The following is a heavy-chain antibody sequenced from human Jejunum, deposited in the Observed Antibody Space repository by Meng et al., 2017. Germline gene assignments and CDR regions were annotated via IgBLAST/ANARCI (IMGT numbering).Heavy chain of an antibody. CDR3: AKGTALRSGYTREYDS. CDR1: GFNFTNYG. D-gene: IGHD5-12*01. V-gene: IGHV3-33*06. J-gene: IGHJ4*02. Sequence: GESLKISCAASGFNFTNYGMHWVRQAPGKGLEWVAVIWHDGSKVFYADSVRGRFTISRDYSKNTLYLQMNSLRAEDTAVYHCAKGTALRSGYTREYDSWGQGTLVTVSS. CDR2: IWHDGSKV.